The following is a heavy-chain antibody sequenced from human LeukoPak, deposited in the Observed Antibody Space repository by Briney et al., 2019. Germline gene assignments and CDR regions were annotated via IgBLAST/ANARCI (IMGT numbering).Heavy chain of an antibody. Sequence: QAGGSLRLSCAASGFIFSNYGMHWVRQAPGKGLEWVAFIHYDGSNKDYADSVKGRFTISRDNSKNTVSLQMNSLKPEDTALYYCVKDIRRGYSFGYDQFAYWGQGTLVSVSS. CDR2: IHYDGSNK. CDR1: GFIFSNYG. CDR3: VKDIRRGYSFGYDQFAY. V-gene: IGHV3-30*02. D-gene: IGHD5-18*01. J-gene: IGHJ4*02.